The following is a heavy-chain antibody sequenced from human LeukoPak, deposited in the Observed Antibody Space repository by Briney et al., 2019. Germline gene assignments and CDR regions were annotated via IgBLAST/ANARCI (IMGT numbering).Heavy chain of an antibody. CDR1: GFTFSSYW. CDR2: ISSSGTYI. Sequence: PGGSLRLSCAASGFTFSSYWMSWVRQAPGKGLEWVSSISSSGTYIYYRDSVKGRFTISRDNAKNSLYLQMNSLRAEDTAVYYCARDRSGSFSAWGQGTLVTVSS. V-gene: IGHV3-21*01. D-gene: IGHD1-26*01. CDR3: ARDRSGSFSA. J-gene: IGHJ4*02.